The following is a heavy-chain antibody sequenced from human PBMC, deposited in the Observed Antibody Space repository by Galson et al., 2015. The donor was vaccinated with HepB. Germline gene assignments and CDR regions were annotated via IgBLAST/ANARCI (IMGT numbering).Heavy chain of an antibody. Sequence: CAISGDSVSSTSAVWNWVRQSPSRGLEWPGRTWYRSKWYYEFAVSVESRITINPDTSKNQFSLQLSSVTPEDTAVYYCARTQVGAAYFDCWGQGTLVTVSS. V-gene: IGHV6-1*01. CDR1: GDSVSSTSAV. CDR3: ARTQVGAAYFDC. J-gene: IGHJ4*02. CDR2: TWYRSKWYY. D-gene: IGHD1-26*01.